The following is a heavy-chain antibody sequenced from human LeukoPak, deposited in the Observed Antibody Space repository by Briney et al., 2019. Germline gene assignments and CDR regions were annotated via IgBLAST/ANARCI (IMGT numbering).Heavy chain of an antibody. CDR3: ARAIRPKFIAVASTRVRAFDI. V-gene: IGHV3-30*02. Sequence: GGSLRLSCAASGFTFSSYGMHWVRQAPGKGLEWVAFIRYDGSNKYYADSVKGRFTISRDNSKNTLYLQMNSLRAEDTAVYYCARAIRPKFIAVASTRVRAFDIWGQGTMVTVSS. D-gene: IGHD6-19*01. J-gene: IGHJ3*02. CDR1: GFTFSSYG. CDR2: IRYDGSNK.